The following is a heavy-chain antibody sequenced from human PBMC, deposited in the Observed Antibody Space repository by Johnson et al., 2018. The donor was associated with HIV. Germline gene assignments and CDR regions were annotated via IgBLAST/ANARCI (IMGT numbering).Heavy chain of an antibody. V-gene: IGHV3-20*04. CDR3: ARRLAQGIPCEYYVGAFDM. Sequence: VQLVESGGGVVRPGGSLRLSCAASGFTFDDYGMSWVRQAPGKGLEWVSGITWNGGSTGYADSVKGRFTISRDNAKDSLYLQMNSRRAEDTALYYCARRLAQGIPCEYYVGAFDMWGQGTMVTCSS. CDR2: ITWNGGST. D-gene: IGHD3-10*02. CDR1: GFTFDDYG. J-gene: IGHJ3*02.